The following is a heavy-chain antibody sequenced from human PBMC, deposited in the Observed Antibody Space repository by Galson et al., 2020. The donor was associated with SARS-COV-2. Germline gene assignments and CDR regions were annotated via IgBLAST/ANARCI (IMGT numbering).Heavy chain of an antibody. D-gene: IGHD3-10*01. Sequence: SCAASGFTFSSYAMHWVRQAPGKGLEWVAVISYDGSNKYYADSVKGRFTISRDNSKNTLYLQMNSLRAEDTAVYYCARGLRGGYYYGMDVWGQGTTVTVSS. V-gene: IGHV3-30*04. CDR3: ARGLRGGYYYGMDV. CDR2: ISYDGSNK. J-gene: IGHJ6*02. CDR1: GFTFSSYA.